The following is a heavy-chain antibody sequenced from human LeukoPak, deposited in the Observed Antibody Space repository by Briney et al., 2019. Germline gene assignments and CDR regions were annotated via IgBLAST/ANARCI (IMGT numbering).Heavy chain of an antibody. CDR3: AKSLVGTTTRVG. CDR2: ISGSGVIT. CDR1: GFTFSDYA. D-gene: IGHD1-26*01. J-gene: IGHJ4*02. V-gene: IGHV3-23*01. Sequence: PGGSLRLSCAASGFTFSDYAMSWVRQAPGRGLEWVSGISGSGVITNCADSVKGRFTISRDNSKNTLYLQMNSLRAEDTAVYYCAKSLVGTTTRVGWGQGTLVTVSS.